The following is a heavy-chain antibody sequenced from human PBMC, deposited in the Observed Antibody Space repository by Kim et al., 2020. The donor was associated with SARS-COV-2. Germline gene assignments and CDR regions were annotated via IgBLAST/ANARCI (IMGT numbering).Heavy chain of an antibody. CDR3: ARQQWLPY. D-gene: IGHD5-12*01. V-gene: IGHV3-48*04. CDR1: GFSFSGST. Sequence: GGSLRLSCAASGFSFSGSTMHWVRQAPGKGLEWISYISSSGSTIYYADSVKGRFTISRDNAKNSLSLQMNSLRAEDTAVYYCARQQWLPYWGQGTLVTFSP. CDR2: ISSSGSTI. J-gene: IGHJ4*02.